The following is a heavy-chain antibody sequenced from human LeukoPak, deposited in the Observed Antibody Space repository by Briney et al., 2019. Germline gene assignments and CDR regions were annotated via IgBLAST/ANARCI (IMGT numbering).Heavy chain of an antibody. CDR1: GGTFSSYA. D-gene: IGHD2-15*01. CDR3: ARGDGGSPVFDY. J-gene: IGHJ4*02. CDR2: TIPIFGTA. Sequence: SVKVSCKASGGTFSSYAISWVRQAPGQGLEWMGGTIPIFGTANYAQKFQGRVTITADKSTSTAYMELSSLRSEDTAVYYCARGDGGSPVFDYWGQGTLVTVSS. V-gene: IGHV1-69*06.